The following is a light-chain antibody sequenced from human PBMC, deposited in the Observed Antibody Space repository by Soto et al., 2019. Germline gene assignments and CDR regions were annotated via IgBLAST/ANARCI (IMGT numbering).Light chain of an antibody. CDR1: QSISSY. CDR3: QQRYGMSLLT. CDR2: SAS. V-gene: IGKV1-39*01. J-gene: IGKJ4*01. Sequence: DIQMTQSPSSLSASVGDRVTITCRASQSISSYLNWYQQKPGKAPKLLMYSASRLQSGVPTRFSGSGSGTDFTLTISSLQPEDFATYYCQQRYGMSLLTFGGGTKVEIK.